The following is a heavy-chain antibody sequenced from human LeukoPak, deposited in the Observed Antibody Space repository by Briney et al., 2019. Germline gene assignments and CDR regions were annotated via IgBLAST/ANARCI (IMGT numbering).Heavy chain of an antibody. Sequence: PSETLSLTCTVSGGSMSNSNYYWGWIRQPPGKGLEWIGTIYYSGRTYYNPSLKSRVTISVDTSKNQFSLKLTSVTAADTAVYYCTREVRSAWASFDPWGQGTLVIVSS. D-gene: IGHD1-26*01. CDR3: TREVRSAWASFDP. CDR2: IYYSGRT. V-gene: IGHV4-39*07. CDR1: GGSMSNSNYY. J-gene: IGHJ5*02.